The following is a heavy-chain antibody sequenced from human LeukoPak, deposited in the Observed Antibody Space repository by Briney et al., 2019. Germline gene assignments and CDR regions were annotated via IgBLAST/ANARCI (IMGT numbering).Heavy chain of an antibody. CDR2: ISSSGSYT. Sequence: GGSLRLSCAASGFTFSDYYTSWIRQAPGKGLEWLSYISSSGSYTNYADSVKGRLTISRDNSKNALYLQMNSLRAEDTAVYYCAKYTAVGVRWFDPWGQGTLVTVSS. D-gene: IGHD4-23*01. CDR1: GFTFSDYY. CDR3: AKYTAVGVRWFDP. J-gene: IGHJ5*02. V-gene: IGHV3-11*03.